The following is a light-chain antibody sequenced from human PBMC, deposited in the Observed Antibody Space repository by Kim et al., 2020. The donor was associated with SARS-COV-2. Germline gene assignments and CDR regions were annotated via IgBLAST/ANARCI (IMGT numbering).Light chain of an antibody. J-gene: IGKJ2*01. V-gene: IGKV2-30*01. CDR3: MQTTYWPPFT. CDR2: RVS. CDR1: PSPVDRDGNTY. Sequence: PADMSSRSSPSPVDRDGNTYLSWFQKQAGQPSWRLMLRVSNRDAWVPDRLSGGGAGPDFTLDISRVEAEDVGVYYCMQTTYWPPFTLGQGTKLEI.